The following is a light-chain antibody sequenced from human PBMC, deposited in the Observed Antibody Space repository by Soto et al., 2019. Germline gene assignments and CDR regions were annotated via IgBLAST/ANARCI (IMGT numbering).Light chain of an antibody. Sequence: DIVLTQSPGALSLSPGERATLSCRASQSVSSYLAWYQQKPGQAPRLLIYGASSRATGIPNRSSGSGSGTAFPLPISRLEPEDFAVFSCQQYGTSPKTFGKGTKVE. CDR3: QQYGTSPKT. J-gene: IGKJ1*01. V-gene: IGKV3-20*01. CDR1: QSVSSY. CDR2: GAS.